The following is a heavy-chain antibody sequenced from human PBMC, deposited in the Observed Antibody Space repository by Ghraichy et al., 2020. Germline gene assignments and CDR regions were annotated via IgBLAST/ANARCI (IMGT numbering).Heavy chain of an antibody. Sequence: GGSLRLSCAASGFTFSSYAMSWVRQAPGIGLEWVSAISGSGGSTYYADSVKGRFTISRDNSKNTLYLQMNSLRAEDTAVYYCARGISGYYWYFGLWGRGTLVTVSS. CDR1: GFTFSSYA. V-gene: IGHV3-23*01. D-gene: IGHD3-22*01. CDR2: ISGSGGST. CDR3: ARGISGYYWYFGL. J-gene: IGHJ2*01.